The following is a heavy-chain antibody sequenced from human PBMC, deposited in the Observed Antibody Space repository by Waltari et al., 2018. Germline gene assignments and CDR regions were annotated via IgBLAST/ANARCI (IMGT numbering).Heavy chain of an antibody. CDR1: GGSISSSYF. CDR2: ISYSGTT. Sequence: QLQLQQSGPGLVKPSETLSLKCTVSGGSISSSYFWGWIRQPPGKGLEWIGSISYSGTTFYNRSLNSRVTISVETSKNQFSLKLGSVTAADTAVYYCASRRDYYDSRARGYYYYGMDVWGQGTTVTVSS. J-gene: IGHJ6*02. CDR3: ASRRDYYDSRARGYYYYGMDV. D-gene: IGHD3-22*01. V-gene: IGHV4-39*07.